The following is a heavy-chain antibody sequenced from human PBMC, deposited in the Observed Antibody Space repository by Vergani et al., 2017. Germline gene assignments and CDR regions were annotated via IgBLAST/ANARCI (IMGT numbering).Heavy chain of an antibody. Sequence: QVQLEESGGGVVQPGRSLRLSCAASGFTFSSYAMHWVRQAPGKGLEWVAVIKSDGRTSYAESVRGRFTISRDTSRNAVYLQMNILRVEDTGVYYCTRSECSGTTCYGHYFDLWGHGILVTVSS. CDR1: GFTFSSYA. CDR3: TRSECSGTTCYGHYFDL. D-gene: IGHD2-15*01. V-gene: IGHV3-30*14. J-gene: IGHJ4*01. CDR2: IKSDGRT.